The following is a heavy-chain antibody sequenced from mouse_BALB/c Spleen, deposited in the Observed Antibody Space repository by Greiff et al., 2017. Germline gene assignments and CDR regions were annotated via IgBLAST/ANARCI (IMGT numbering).Heavy chain of an antibody. CDR2: INPSNGGT. CDR1: GYTFTSYY. CDR3: TRFSPYYGSSYDAMDY. Sequence: VQLQQSGAELVKPGASVKLSCKASGYTFTSYYMYWVKQRPGQGLEWIGEINPSNGGTNFNEKFKSKATLTVDKSSSTAYMQLSSLTSEDSAVYYCTRFSPYYGSSYDAMDYWGQGTSVTVSS. V-gene: IGHV1S81*02. J-gene: IGHJ4*01. D-gene: IGHD1-1*01.